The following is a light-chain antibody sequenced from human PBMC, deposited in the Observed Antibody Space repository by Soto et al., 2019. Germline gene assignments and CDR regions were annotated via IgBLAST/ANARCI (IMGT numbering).Light chain of an antibody. V-gene: IGKV3-15*01. CDR1: QSVSSN. CDR3: QQYNNWRT. CDR2: GAS. Sequence: EIVMTQSPATLSVSPGERATLSCRASQSVSSNLAWYQQKPGQAPRHLIYGASTRPTGIPARFSGSGSGTAFTLTISSLQSEDFAVYYCQQYNNWRTFGQGTKVEIK. J-gene: IGKJ1*01.